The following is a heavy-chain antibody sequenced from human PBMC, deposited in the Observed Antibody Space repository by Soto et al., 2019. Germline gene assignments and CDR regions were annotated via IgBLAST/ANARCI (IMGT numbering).Heavy chain of an antibody. CDR1: GDTFTDYY. J-gene: IGHJ4*02. Sequence: QVQLVQSGAEVKKPGTSVKVSCKASGDTFTDYYIHWVRQAPGQGLEWMGTVNPSGGHTTYAQHFLGRLTMTRDTSTSTLYMELTSLTSEDTAVYYCARGGHVVVVTAALDFWGQGTLVTVSS. V-gene: IGHV1-46*01. CDR3: ARGGHVVVVTAALDF. CDR2: VNPSGGHT. D-gene: IGHD2-21*02.